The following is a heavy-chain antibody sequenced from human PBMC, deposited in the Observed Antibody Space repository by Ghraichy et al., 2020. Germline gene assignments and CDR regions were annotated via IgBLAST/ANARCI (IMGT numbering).Heavy chain of an antibody. V-gene: IGHV3-7*04. CDR1: GFTFSSYW. CDR2: IKQDGNEK. J-gene: IGHJ4*02. D-gene: IGHD2-2*01. Sequence: GGSQRLSCVASGFTFSSYWMSWVRQTPGKGLEWVATIKQDGNEKHYMDSVKGRFTISRDNAKSSLYLQMNSLRIDDTAVFYCARGPGVPAAPYYIDSWGRGALVTVSS. CDR3: ARGPGVPAAPYYIDS.